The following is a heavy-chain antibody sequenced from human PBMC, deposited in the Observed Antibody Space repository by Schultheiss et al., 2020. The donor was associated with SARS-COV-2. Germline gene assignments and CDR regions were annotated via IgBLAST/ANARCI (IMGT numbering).Heavy chain of an antibody. J-gene: IGHJ4*02. CDR2: INHSGST. V-gene: IGHV4-34*01. D-gene: IGHD6-13*01. CDR3: ARAPFTALAAAGNSRRSSRVSDVPLKKEYYFDY. CDR1: DGSFRDYF. Sequence: SQTLSLTCAVYDGSFRDYFWSWIRQPPGKGLEWIGEINHSGSTNYNPSLKSRVTISVDTSKNQFSLKLSSVTAADTAVYYCARAPFTALAAAGNSRRSSRVSDVPLKKEYYFDYWGQGTLVTVSS.